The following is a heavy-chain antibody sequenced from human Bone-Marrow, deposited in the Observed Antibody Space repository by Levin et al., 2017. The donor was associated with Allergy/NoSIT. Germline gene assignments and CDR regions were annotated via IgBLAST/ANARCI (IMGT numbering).Heavy chain of an antibody. Sequence: KISCKASGGTFSSYAISWVRQAPGQGLEWMGGIIPIFGTANYAQKFQGRVTITADKSTSTAYMELSSLRSEDTAVYYCASYARGYSGYGGSWFDPWGQGTLVTVSS. CDR3: ASYARGYSGYGGSWFDP. J-gene: IGHJ5*02. D-gene: IGHD5-12*01. V-gene: IGHV1-69*06. CDR1: GGTFSSYA. CDR2: IIPIFGTA.